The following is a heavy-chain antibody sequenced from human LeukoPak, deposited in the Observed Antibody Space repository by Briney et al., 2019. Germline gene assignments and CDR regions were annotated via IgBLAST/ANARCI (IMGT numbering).Heavy chain of an antibody. Sequence: SETLSLTCAVSGGSISSGGYSWSWIRQPPGKGLEWIGYIYHSGSTYYNPSLKSRVTISVDRSKNQFSLKLSSVTAADTAVYYCAGVGYCSGGSCYRDYWYFDLWGRGTLVTVSS. CDR1: GGSISSGGYS. D-gene: IGHD2-15*01. CDR3: AGVGYCSGGSCYRDYWYFDL. V-gene: IGHV4-30-2*01. CDR2: IYHSGST. J-gene: IGHJ2*01.